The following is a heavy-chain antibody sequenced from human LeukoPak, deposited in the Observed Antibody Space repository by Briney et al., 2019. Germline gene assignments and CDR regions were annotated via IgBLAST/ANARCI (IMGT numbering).Heavy chain of an antibody. Sequence: PGGSLRLSCAASGFTFSSYWMHWVRQAPGKGLVWVSRINSDGSSTSYADSVKGRFTISRDNAKNTLYLQMNSLRAEDTAMYYCARATHMAAAGTGFDYWGQGTLVTVSS. D-gene: IGHD6-13*01. CDR1: GFTFSSYW. J-gene: IGHJ4*02. CDR3: ARATHMAAAGTGFDY. CDR2: INSDGSST. V-gene: IGHV3-74*01.